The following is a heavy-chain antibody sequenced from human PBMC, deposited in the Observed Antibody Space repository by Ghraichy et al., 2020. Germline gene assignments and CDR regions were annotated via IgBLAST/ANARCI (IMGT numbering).Heavy chain of an antibody. Sequence: SETLSLTCAVYGGSFSGYYWSWIRQPPGKGLEWSGEINNSGSTNYNPSLKSRVTISVDTSKNQFSLKLSSVTAADTAVYYCARGRRNYYYGMDVWGQGTTVTVSS. J-gene: IGHJ6*02. V-gene: IGHV4-34*01. CDR1: GGSFSGYY. CDR2: INNSGST. CDR3: ARGRRNYYYGMDV.